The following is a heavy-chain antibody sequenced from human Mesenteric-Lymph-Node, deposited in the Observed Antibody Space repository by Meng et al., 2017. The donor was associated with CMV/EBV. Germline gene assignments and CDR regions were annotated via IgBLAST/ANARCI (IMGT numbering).Heavy chain of an antibody. CDR1: GITFSNSA. CDR3: ARGRFTSDY. J-gene: IGHJ4*02. Sequence: GESLKISCEDSGITFSNSAMNWVRQAPGKGLEWVSSISSSSTFIYYADSMKGRFTISRDNAKNSLYLQMNSLRVEDTAVYYCARGRFTSDYWGQGTLVTVSS. V-gene: IGHV3-21*06. CDR2: ISSSSTFI. D-gene: IGHD4-17*01.